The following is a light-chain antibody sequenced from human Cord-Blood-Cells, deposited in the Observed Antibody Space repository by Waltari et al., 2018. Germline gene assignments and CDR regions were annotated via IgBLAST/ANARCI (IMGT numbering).Light chain of an antibody. Sequence: QSALTQPPPVSGCPGQSVTISCRGTSRDVGSYNRVSSYQHPPGTAPKLMIYEVSNRPSGVPDRFSGSKSGHTASLTTSGLQSEDDADYYCSSYTSSSTVVFGGGTQLTVL. CDR1: SRDVGSYNR. CDR2: EVS. J-gene: IGLJ2*01. V-gene: IGLV2-18*03. CDR3: SSYTSSSTVV.